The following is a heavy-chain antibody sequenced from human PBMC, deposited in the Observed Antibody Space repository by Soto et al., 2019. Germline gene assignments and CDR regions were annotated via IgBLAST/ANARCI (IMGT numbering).Heavy chain of an antibody. J-gene: IGHJ5*02. CDR2: IYYSGTT. Sequence: SEPLSLKSTVSAGSISSVGYHWIWILQHRGKGLEWIGYIYYSGTTYYNPSLKSRVTISVDTSKNQFSLKLSSVSAADTALYYCARCSLVVVPAPGFDPWGRGNLVTGSS. CDR3: ARCSLVVVPAPGFDP. V-gene: IGHV4-31*03. CDR1: AGSISSVGYH. D-gene: IGHD2-2*01.